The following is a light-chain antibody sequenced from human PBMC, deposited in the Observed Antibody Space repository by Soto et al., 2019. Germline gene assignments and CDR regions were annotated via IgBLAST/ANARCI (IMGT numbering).Light chain of an antibody. CDR3: QHFNSFPYT. CDR2: DAS. J-gene: IGKJ2*01. Sequence: AIQLTQSPSSLSASVGDRVTITCRASHGISSALAWYQQTPGKAPKLLVYDASSLQSEVPSRFSGSGSGTDFTLTISSLQPEDFATYYCQHFNSFPYTFGQGTKLEIK. V-gene: IGKV1-13*02. CDR1: HGISSA.